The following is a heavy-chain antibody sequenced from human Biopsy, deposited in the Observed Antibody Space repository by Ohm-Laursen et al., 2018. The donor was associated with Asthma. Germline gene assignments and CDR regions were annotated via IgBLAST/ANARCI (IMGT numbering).Heavy chain of an antibody. V-gene: IGHV4-31*02. D-gene: IGHD2-8*01. CDR2: INYSGST. Sequence: SDTLSLTCTVSGGSLSSGPYYWSWVRQHPGKGLEWIGYINYSGSTFYSPSLESRVTVSVDTSKNQFSLKLSSVTAADTAVYYCARDLSGYCTSSACYGFDSWGRGTLVTVSS. CDR1: GGSLSSGPYY. J-gene: IGHJ5*01. CDR3: ARDLSGYCTSSACYGFDS.